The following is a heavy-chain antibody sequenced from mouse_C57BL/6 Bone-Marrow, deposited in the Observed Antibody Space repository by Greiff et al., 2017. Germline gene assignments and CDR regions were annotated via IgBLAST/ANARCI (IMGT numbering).Heavy chain of an antibody. CDR3: AKLTGTPYWYFDV. CDR1: GYAFSSSW. CDR2: IYPGDGDT. J-gene: IGHJ1*03. V-gene: IGHV1-82*01. D-gene: IGHD4-1*01. Sequence: ESGPELVKPGASVKISCKASGYAFSSSWMNWVKQRPGKGLEWIGRIYPGDGDTNYNGKFKGKATLTADKSSSTAYMQLSSLTSEDSAVYFCAKLTGTPYWYFDVWGTGTTVTVSS.